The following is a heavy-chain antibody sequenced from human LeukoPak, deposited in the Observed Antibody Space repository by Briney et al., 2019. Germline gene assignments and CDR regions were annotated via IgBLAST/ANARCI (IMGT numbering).Heavy chain of an antibody. V-gene: IGHV3-21*01. CDR3: AKDRDGYNSGYFDY. CDR1: GFTFSTYS. CDR2: ISSSSSYI. Sequence: GGSLRLSCAASGFTFSTYSMNWVRQTPGKGLEWVSSISSSSSYIYYADSVKGRFTISRDNAKNSLYLQMNSLRAEDTAVYYCAKDRDGYNSGYFDYWGQGTLVTVSS. D-gene: IGHD5-24*01. J-gene: IGHJ4*02.